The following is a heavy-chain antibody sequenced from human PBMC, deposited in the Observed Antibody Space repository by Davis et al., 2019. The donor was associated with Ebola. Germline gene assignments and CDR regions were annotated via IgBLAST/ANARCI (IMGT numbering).Heavy chain of an antibody. CDR3: ARDGAWLDYSNSCYYYYGMDV. Sequence: PGGSLRLSCAASGFTFSSYSMNWVRQAPGKGLEWVSYISSSSSTIYYADSVKGRFTISRDNAKNSLYLQMNSLRDEDTAVYYCARDGAWLDYSNSCYYYYGMDVWGQGTTVTVSS. CDR1: GFTFSSYS. CDR2: ISSSSSTI. J-gene: IGHJ6*02. D-gene: IGHD4-11*01. V-gene: IGHV3-48*02.